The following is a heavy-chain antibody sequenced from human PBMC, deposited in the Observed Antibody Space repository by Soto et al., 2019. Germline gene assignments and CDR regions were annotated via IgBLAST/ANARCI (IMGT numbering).Heavy chain of an antibody. D-gene: IGHD1-26*01. CDR1: GFTFSNYA. V-gene: IGHV3-23*01. CDR3: ATYSGNYERYGVYYGMDV. J-gene: IGHJ6*02. Sequence: QPGGSLRLSCAASGFTFSNYAISWVRQAPGKGLEWVSSISGSGGSTYYADSVKGRFTISRDNSKNTLYLQMNSLRAEDTAVYYCATYSGNYERYGVYYGMDVWGQGTTVTV. CDR2: ISGSGGST.